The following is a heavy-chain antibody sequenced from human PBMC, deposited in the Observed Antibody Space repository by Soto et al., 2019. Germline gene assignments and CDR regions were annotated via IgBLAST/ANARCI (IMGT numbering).Heavy chain of an antibody. J-gene: IGHJ4*02. CDR1: GYTFTSYG. D-gene: IGHD6-13*01. V-gene: IGHV1-18*04. CDR2: ISAYNGNT. CDR3: AREFRSRDIAAAGPFDY. Sequence: ASVKVSCKASGYTFTSYGISWVRQAPGQGLEWMGWISAYNGNTNYAQKLQGRVTMTTDTSTSTAYMELRSPRSDDTAVYYCAREFRSRDIAAAGPFDYWGQGTLVTVSS.